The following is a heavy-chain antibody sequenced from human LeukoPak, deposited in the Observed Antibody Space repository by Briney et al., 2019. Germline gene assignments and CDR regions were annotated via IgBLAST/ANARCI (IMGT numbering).Heavy chain of an antibody. V-gene: IGHV3-73*01. D-gene: IGHD3-22*01. CDR1: GFTFSGSA. CDR3: TRLPYYDSSGSPQGY. J-gene: IGHJ4*02. Sequence: PGGSLRLSCAASGFTFSGSAMHWVRQASGKGLEWVGRIRSKANSYAIAYAASVKGRFTISRDDSKNTAYLQMNSLKTEDTAVYYCTRLPYYDSSGSPQGYWGQGTLVTVSS. CDR2: IRSKANSYAI.